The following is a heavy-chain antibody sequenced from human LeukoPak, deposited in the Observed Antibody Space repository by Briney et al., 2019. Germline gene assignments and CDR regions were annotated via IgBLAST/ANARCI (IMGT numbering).Heavy chain of an antibody. D-gene: IGHD3-3*01. CDR3: AKGVYDFWSGYYGSVDY. V-gene: IGHV3-9*01. Sequence: GGSLRLSCAASGFTFDDYAMQWVRQAPGKGLEWVSGISWNSGDIGYADSVKGRFSISRDNAKNSLYLQMNSLRAEDTALYYCAKGVYDFWSGYYGSVDYWGQGTLVTVSS. J-gene: IGHJ4*02. CDR1: GFTFDDYA. CDR2: ISWNSGDI.